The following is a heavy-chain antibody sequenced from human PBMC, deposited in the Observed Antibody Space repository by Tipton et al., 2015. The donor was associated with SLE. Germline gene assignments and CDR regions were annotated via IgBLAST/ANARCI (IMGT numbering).Heavy chain of an antibody. J-gene: IGHJ3*02. D-gene: IGHD3-3*01. CDR2: IIPIIGTT. V-gene: IGHV1-69*05. CDR3: ARVLRARFGNDALDI. Sequence: QVVQSGAEVKKSGSSVKVSCKASGGTLNTYGLSWVRQAPGQGLEWMGGIIPIIGTTDYAQRFQGRLTVTKDESTNTGYMELSSLRSEDTAVYYCARVLRARFGNDALDIWGQGTMVIVSS. CDR1: GGTLNTYG.